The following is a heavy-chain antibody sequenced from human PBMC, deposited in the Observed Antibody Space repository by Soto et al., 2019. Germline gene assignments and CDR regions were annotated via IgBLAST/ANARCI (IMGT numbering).Heavy chain of an antibody. CDR1: GFTLSRYW. J-gene: IGHJ3*01. D-gene: IGHD2-15*01. CDR2: IKESGSEQ. V-gene: IGHV3-7*04. CDR3: VRDGGRDAYIPF. Sequence: EVQLVEAGGGLVQPGGSLRLSCVASGFTLSRYWMAWVRQAPGEGLEWVAHIKESGSEQYYGDSVMGRFTISRDKAKNSLHLQMNSLRAEDTALYYCVRDGGRDAYIPFWGQGTMVTVSS.